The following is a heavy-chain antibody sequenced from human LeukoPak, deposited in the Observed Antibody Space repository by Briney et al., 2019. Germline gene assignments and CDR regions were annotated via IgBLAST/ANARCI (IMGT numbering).Heavy chain of an antibody. Sequence: AASVRVSCKASGYIFANYYLHWVRQAPGQGLVWMGWLKPNSGGTNYAQNFQGRVTMTRDTSISTAYMELSSLRLDDTAVYYCARECRDSTTCFGDYWGQGTLVAVSS. CDR3: ARECRDSTTCFGDY. CDR1: GYIFANYY. J-gene: IGHJ4*02. CDR2: LKPNSGGT. D-gene: IGHD2-2*01. V-gene: IGHV1-2*02.